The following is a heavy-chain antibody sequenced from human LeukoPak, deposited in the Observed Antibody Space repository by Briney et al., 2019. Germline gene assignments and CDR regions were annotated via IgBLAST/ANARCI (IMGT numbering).Heavy chain of an antibody. CDR1: GYSFTSYA. Sequence: ASVKVSCKASGYSFTSYAMNWVRQAPGQGLEWMGWINTNTGNPTYAQGFTGRFVFSLDTSVSTAYLQISSLKAEDTAVYYCAREFYSSGRYWFDPWGQGTLVTVSS. D-gene: IGHD6-25*01. CDR3: AREFYSSGRYWFDP. CDR2: INTNTGNP. J-gene: IGHJ5*02. V-gene: IGHV7-4-1*02.